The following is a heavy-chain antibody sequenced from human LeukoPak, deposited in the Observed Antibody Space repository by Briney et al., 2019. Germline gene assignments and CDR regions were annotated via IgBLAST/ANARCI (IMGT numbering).Heavy chain of an antibody. D-gene: IGHD6-19*01. Sequence: ASVKVSCKASGYTFISYYMHWVRQAPGQGLEWMGVINPSGGSTSYTQKFQGRVTMTSDTSTSTVYLELSSLRFEDTAVYYCARVYNSGWPLDYWGQGTLVTVSS. J-gene: IGHJ4*02. CDR3: ARVYNSGWPLDY. CDR2: INPSGGST. V-gene: IGHV1-46*01. CDR1: GYTFISYY.